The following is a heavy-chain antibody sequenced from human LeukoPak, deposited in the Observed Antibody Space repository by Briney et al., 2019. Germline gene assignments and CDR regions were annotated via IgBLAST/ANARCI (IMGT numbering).Heavy chain of an antibody. CDR1: GFTFSSYA. CDR2: ISHDGSNK. Sequence: PGRSLRLSCAASGFTFSSYAMHWVRQAPGKGLEWVAVISHDGSNKYYADSVKGRFTISRDNSKNTLYLQMNSLRLEDTAAYYCAKIRAPSGWFNSDYWGQGTLVTVSS. J-gene: IGHJ4*02. CDR3: AKIRAPSGWFNSDY. D-gene: IGHD6-19*01. V-gene: IGHV3-30*04.